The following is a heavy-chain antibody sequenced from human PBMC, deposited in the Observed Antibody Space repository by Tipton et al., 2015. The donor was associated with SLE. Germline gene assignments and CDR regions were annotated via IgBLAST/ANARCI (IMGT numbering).Heavy chain of an antibody. CDR1: GFSFSNYG. CDR3: AKGRLGSSWSSFDY. V-gene: IGHV3-30*18. D-gene: IGHD6-13*01. CDR2: ISKDGSKN. J-gene: IGHJ4*02. Sequence: SLRLSCVASGFSFSNYGMHWARQAPGKGLEWLAVISKDGSKNNYADPVKGRFTISRDNSKNTLFLQMNSLRAEDTAVYYCAKGRLGSSWSSFDYWGQGTLVTVSS.